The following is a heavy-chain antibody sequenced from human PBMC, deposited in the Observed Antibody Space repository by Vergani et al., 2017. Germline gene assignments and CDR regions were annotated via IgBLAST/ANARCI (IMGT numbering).Heavy chain of an antibody. CDR3: AKLTKIVVVPAAIRFDY. CDR1: GFTFSSYA. J-gene: IGHJ4*02. D-gene: IGHD2-2*01. V-gene: IGHV3-23*01. Sequence: EVQLLESGGGLVQPGGSLRLSCAASGFTFSSYAMSWVRQAPGKGLEWVSAISGSGGSTNYADSVKGRFTISRDNSKNTLYLQMNSLRAEDTAVYYCAKLTKIVVVPAAIRFDYWGQGTLVTVSS. CDR2: ISGSGGST.